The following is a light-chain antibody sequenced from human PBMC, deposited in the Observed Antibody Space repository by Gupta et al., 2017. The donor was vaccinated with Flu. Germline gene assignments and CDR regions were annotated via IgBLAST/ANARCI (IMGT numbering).Light chain of an antibody. CDR2: SNN. Sequence: QSVLTQPPSASETPGQRVTISSSGSSSNIGSNTVNWYQQLPGTAPKLLIYSNNQRPSGVPDRFSGSKSGTSASLAISGLQSEDEADYYCAAWDDSLNALFGGGTKLTVL. CDR1: SSNIGSNT. J-gene: IGLJ2*01. CDR3: AAWDDSLNAL. V-gene: IGLV1-44*01.